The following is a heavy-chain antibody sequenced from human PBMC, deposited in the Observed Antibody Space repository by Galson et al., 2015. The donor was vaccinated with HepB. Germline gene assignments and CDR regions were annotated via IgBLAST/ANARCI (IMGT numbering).Heavy chain of an antibody. CDR2: ISYDGSNK. CDR1: GFTFSSYG. D-gene: IGHD5-24*01. CDR3: AIKDGYNYPWYFDY. Sequence: SLRLSCAASGFTFSSYGMHWVRQAPGKGLEWVAVISYDGSNKYYADAVKGRFTISRDNSKNTLYLQMNSLRAEDTAVYYCAIKDGYNYPWYFDYWGQGTLVTVSS. J-gene: IGHJ4*02. V-gene: IGHV3-30*03.